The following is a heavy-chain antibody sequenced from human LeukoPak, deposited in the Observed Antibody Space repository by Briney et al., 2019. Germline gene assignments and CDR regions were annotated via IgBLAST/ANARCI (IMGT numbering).Heavy chain of an antibody. V-gene: IGHV4-34*01. CDR2: INHSGST. Sequence: KASETLSLTCAVYGGSFSGYYWSWVRQPPGKGLEWIGDINHSGSTNYNPSLKSRVTISVDTSKNQFSLKLTSVTAADTAVYYCAYTNFGIAVAGGYWGQGTLVTVSS. J-gene: IGHJ4*02. CDR3: AYTNFGIAVAGGY. CDR1: GGSFSGYY. D-gene: IGHD6-19*01.